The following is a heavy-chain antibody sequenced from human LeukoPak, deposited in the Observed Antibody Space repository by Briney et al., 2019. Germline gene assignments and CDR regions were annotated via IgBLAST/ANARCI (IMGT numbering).Heavy chain of an antibody. CDR3: AREEYYFSSGGFDY. Sequence: PGGSLRLSCAASGFTFSSSTMSWVRQAPGKGLEWVSHITISSSLIKYADSVGGRFTISRDDATSSLYLQMNSLRVEDTAVYFFAREEYYFSSGGFDYWGQGTLVTVSS. CDR2: ITISSSLI. V-gene: IGHV3-48*04. J-gene: IGHJ4*02. D-gene: IGHD3-10*01. CDR1: GFTFSSST.